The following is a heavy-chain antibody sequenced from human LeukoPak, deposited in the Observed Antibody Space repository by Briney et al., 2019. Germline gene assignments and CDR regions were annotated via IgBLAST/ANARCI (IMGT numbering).Heavy chain of an antibody. CDR2: INAGNGNT. J-gene: IGHJ4*02. CDR3: ARDGPLRTYDY. Sequence: ASVQVSCKASGYTFTSYAMHWVRQAPGQRLEWMGWINAGNGNTKYSQKFQGRVTITRDTSASTAYVELSSLRSKDTAVYYCARDGPLRTYDYWGQGTLVTVSS. D-gene: IGHD1-7*01. CDR1: GYTFTSYA. V-gene: IGHV1-3*01.